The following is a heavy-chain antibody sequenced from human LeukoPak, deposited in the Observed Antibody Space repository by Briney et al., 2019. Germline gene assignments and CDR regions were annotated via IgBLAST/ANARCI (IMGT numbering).Heavy chain of an antibody. V-gene: IGHV1-18*01. J-gene: IGHJ5*02. CDR2: ISAYNGNT. CDR1: GYTFTSYG. CDR3: ARNPTTPREQRNWFDP. Sequence: ASVKVSCKASGYTFTSYGISWVRQAPGQGLEWMGWISAYNGNTNYAQKLQGRVTMTTDTSTSTAYMELRSLRSDDTAVYYCARNPTTPREQRNWFDPWGQGTLVTVSS. D-gene: IGHD6-25*01.